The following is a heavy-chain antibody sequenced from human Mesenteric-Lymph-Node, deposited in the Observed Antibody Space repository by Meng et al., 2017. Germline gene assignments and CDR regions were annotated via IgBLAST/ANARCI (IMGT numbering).Heavy chain of an antibody. V-gene: IGHV4-31*03. J-gene: IGHJ5*02. CDR1: GGSISSGGFY. CDR2: IDYSGST. Sequence: QVPVRESRPGLVKPSQPLSLTCTVSGGSISSGGFYWSWIRQHPGKGLEWIGYIDYSGSTYYNPSLRSRVAISIDTSKNQFSLKLTSVTAADTAVYFCARTNYGDYNWFDPWGQGTLVTVSS. D-gene: IGHD4-17*01. CDR3: ARTNYGDYNWFDP.